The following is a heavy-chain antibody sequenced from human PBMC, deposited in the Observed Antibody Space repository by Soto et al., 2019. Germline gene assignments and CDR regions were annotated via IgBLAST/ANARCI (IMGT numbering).Heavy chain of an antibody. J-gene: IGHJ4*02. V-gene: IGHV1-69*01. CDR3: ASGYYHSSGYYSPHYFDY. CDR2: IIPIFGTA. Sequence: QVQLVQSGAEVKKPGSSVKVSGKASGGTFSSYAISWVRQAPGQGLEWMGGIIPIFGTANYAQKFQGRVTITADESTSTAYMELSTLRSEDTAVYYCASGYYHSSGYYSPHYFDYWGQGTLVSVSS. D-gene: IGHD3-22*01. CDR1: GGTFSSYA.